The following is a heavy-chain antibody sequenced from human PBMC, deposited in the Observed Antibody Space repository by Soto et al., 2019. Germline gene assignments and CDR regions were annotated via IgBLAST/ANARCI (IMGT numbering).Heavy chain of an antibody. J-gene: IGHJ4*02. CDR3: ARLPYCAGGSCYSVPYYFDS. V-gene: IGHV4-39*01. Sequence: SETLSLTCSVSGGSISSSTYYWGWVRQPPGKGLEWIGSIYYSGSTYYNPSLKGRVTLSIDTSKNQFSLKLSSVTAADTTVFYCARLPYCAGGSCYSVPYYFDSWGQGTLVTVSS. CDR2: IYYSGST. D-gene: IGHD2-15*01. CDR1: GGSISSSTYY.